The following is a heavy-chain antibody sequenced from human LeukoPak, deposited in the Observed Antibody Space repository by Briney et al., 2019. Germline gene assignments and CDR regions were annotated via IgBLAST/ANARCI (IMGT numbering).Heavy chain of an antibody. CDR3: AKGHHSPYYYGSGSFNY. CDR1: GFTFSSYA. Sequence: PGGSLRLSCAASGFTFSSYAMSWVRQAPGKGLEWVSAISGSGGSTYYADSVKGRFTISRDNSKNTLYLQMNSLRAEDTAVYYCAKGHHSPYYYGSGSFNYWGQGTLVTVSS. CDR2: ISGSGGST. V-gene: IGHV3-23*01. J-gene: IGHJ4*02. D-gene: IGHD3-10*01.